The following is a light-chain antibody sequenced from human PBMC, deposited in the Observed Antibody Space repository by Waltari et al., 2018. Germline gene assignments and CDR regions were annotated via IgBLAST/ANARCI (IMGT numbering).Light chain of an antibody. V-gene: IGLV1-47*01. Sequence: QSVLTQPPSASGTPGQRATIPCSGSSPNSGRNYGCLHPPLPRTAPKLLIYKNNQRPSGVPDRFSGSKSGTSASLAISGLRSEDEADYYCTTWDDSLSAVVFGGGTKLTVL. J-gene: IGLJ2*01. CDR3: TTWDDSLSAVV. CDR1: SPNSGRNY. CDR2: KNN.